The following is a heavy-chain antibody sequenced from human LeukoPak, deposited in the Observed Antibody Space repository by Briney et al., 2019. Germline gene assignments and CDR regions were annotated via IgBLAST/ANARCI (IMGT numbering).Heavy chain of an antibody. Sequence: ETLSLTCTVSGYSISSGYYWGWIRQPPGKGLEWVSAISGSGGSTYYADSVKGRFTISRDNSKNTLYLQMNSLRAEDTAVYYCAKSYIGSQVVWFDPWGQGTLVTVSS. CDR3: AKSYIGSQVVWFDP. CDR2: ISGSGGST. J-gene: IGHJ5*02. CDR1: GYSISSGYY. V-gene: IGHV3-23*01. D-gene: IGHD1-26*01.